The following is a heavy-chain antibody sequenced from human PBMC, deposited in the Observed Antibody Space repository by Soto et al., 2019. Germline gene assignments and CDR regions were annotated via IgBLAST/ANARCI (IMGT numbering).Heavy chain of an antibody. CDR2: IYSGGST. CDR3: ARRLGYCSGGSCDY. D-gene: IGHD2-15*01. CDR1: GFTVSSNY. V-gene: IGHV3-66*01. J-gene: IGHJ4*02. Sequence: GESLKISCAASGFTVSSNYMSWVRQAPGKGLEWVSVIYSGGSTYYADSVKGGFTISRDNSKNTLYLQMNSLRAEDTAVYYCARRLGYCSGGSCDYWGQGTLVTVSS.